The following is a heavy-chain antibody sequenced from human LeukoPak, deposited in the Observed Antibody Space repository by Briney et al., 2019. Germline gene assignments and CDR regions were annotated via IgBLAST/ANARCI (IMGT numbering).Heavy chain of an antibody. J-gene: IGHJ6*03. CDR3: ARATGYQLLAGYFYYMDV. D-gene: IGHD2-2*01. Sequence: PGGSLRLSCAASGFTFSSYWMHWVRQAPGKGLVWVSRINNDGSATTYADSVRGRFTISRDNARNTLYLQMNSLTAEDTAFYYCARATGYQLLAGYFYYMDVWGKGTTVTVSS. CDR2: INNDGSAT. V-gene: IGHV3-74*01. CDR1: GFTFSSYW.